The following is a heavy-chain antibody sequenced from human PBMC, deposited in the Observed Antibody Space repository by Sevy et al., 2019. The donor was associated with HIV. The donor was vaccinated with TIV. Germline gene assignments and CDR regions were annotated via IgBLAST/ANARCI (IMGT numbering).Heavy chain of an antibody. J-gene: IGHJ4*02. Sequence: SEILSLTCSVSGGSISSYFWTWVRQSPGKGLEWIGNIYFTGNTDYSPSLKSRVTLSLDTSKSQCSLTLKSVTAADTAIYFCARDSTTRPRVLDYWGQGTLVTVSS. CDR2: IYFTGNT. V-gene: IGHV4-59*01. D-gene: IGHD1-1*01. CDR3: ARDSTTRPRVLDY. CDR1: GGSISSYF.